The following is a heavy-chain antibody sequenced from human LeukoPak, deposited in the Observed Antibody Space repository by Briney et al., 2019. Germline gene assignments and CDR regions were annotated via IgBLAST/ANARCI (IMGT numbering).Heavy chain of an antibody. CDR1: GGTFSSYA. CDR2: IIPIFGTA. J-gene: IGHJ4*02. Sequence: GASVKVSCKASGGTFSSYAISWVRQAPGQGLEWMGGIIPIFGTANYAQKFQGRVTITADESTSTAYMELSSLRSEDTAVYYCARDPKDYGKLFDYWGQGTLVTVS. CDR3: ARDPKDYGKLFDY. D-gene: IGHD4-17*01. V-gene: IGHV1-69*13.